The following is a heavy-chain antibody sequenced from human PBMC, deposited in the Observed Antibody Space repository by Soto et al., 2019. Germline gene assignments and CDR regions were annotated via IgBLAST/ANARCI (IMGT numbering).Heavy chain of an antibody. V-gene: IGHV1-69*12. D-gene: IGHD2-15*01. CDR1: GGTFSSYA. Sequence: QVQLVQSGAEVKKPGSSVKVSCKASGGTFSSYAISWVRQAPGQGLEWMGGIIPIFGTANYAQKFQGRVTIPADESTSTAYMELSSLRSEDTAVYYCARAGAGYCSGGSCYSGDYWGQGTLVTVSS. J-gene: IGHJ4*02. CDR3: ARAGAGYCSGGSCYSGDY. CDR2: IIPIFGTA.